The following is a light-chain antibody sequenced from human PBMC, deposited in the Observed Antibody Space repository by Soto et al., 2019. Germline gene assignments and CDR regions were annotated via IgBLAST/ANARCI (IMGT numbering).Light chain of an antibody. Sequence: QSALTQPASVSASPGQSITISCTGTSSNVGTYSLVSWYQHHPGKAPKLIIYEVTKRPSGVSNRFSGATSANTASLTISGLQAEDEADYSCCSYTGASTHVVFGGGTKVTVL. V-gene: IGLV2-14*02. CDR2: EVT. CDR1: SSNVGTYSL. CDR3: CSYTGASTHVV. J-gene: IGLJ2*01.